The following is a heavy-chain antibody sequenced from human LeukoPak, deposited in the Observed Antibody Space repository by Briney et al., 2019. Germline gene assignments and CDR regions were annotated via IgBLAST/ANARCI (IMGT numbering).Heavy chain of an antibody. V-gene: IGHV4-30-4*08. D-gene: IGHD5-18*01. CDR1: GGSISSGDYY. Sequence: SETLSLTCTVSGGSISSGDYYWSWIRQPPGKGLEWIGYIYYSGSTYYNPSLKSRVTISVDTSKNQFSLKLSSVTAADTAVYYCARGRGYSYGHLDYWGQGTLVTVSS. J-gene: IGHJ4*02. CDR2: IYYSGST. CDR3: ARGRGYSYGHLDY.